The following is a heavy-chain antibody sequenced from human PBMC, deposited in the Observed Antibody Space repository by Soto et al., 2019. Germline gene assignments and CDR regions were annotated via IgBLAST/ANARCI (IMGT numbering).Heavy chain of an antibody. CDR2: FDPEDGET. CDR3: ARLWFGSAEVSSSPYFDY. Sequence: ASVKVSCNVSGYTLTELSMHLVRHAPGKGLEWMGGFDPEDGETIYAQKFQGRVTMTEDTSTDTAYMELSSLRSEDTAMYYCARLWFGSAEVSSSPYFDYWGQGTLVTVSS. J-gene: IGHJ4*02. V-gene: IGHV1-24*01. D-gene: IGHD3-10*01. CDR1: GYTLTELS.